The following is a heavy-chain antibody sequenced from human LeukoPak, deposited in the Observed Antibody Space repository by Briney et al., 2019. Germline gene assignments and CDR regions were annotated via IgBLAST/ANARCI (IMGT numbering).Heavy chain of an antibody. Sequence: ASVKVSCKASGYTFTGYYMHWVRQAPGQGLEWMGWINPNSGGTNYAQKFQGRVTMTRDTSISTAYMEVSSLRSDDTAVYYCARSTDIVATSGADYWGQGTLVTVSS. CDR3: ARSTDIVATSGADY. CDR1: GYTFTGYY. D-gene: IGHD5-12*01. CDR2: INPNSGGT. V-gene: IGHV1-2*02. J-gene: IGHJ4*02.